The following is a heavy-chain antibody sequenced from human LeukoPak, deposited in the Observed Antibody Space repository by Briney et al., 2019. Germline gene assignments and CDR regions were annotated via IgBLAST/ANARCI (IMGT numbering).Heavy chain of an antibody. V-gene: IGHV4-61*02. CDR1: GGSISSGSYY. CDR3: ARARIAAAGTGAFDI. J-gene: IGHJ3*02. D-gene: IGHD6-13*01. Sequence: SQTLSLTCTVSGGSISSGSYYWSWIRQPAGKGLEWIGRIYTSGSTNYNPSLKSRVTMSVDTSKNQFSLKLSSVTAADTAVYYCARARIAAAGTGAFDIWGQGTMVTVSS. CDR2: IYTSGST.